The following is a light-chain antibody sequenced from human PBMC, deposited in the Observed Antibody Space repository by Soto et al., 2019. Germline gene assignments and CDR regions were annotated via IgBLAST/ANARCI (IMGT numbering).Light chain of an antibody. V-gene: IGLV2-14*03. J-gene: IGLJ2*01. CDR1: SSDVGAYNY. Sequence: QSALTQPASVSGSPGQSITISCTGTSSDVGAYNYVSWYQQHPGKAPKLMIYDVTDRPSGVSNRFSASKSGSTASLTISGLRAEDEADYYCRSFTSNSILVFGGGTKLTVL. CDR2: DVT. CDR3: RSFTSNSILV.